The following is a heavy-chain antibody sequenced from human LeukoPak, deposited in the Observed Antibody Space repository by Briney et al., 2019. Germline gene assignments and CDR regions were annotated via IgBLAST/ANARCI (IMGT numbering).Heavy chain of an antibody. V-gene: IGHV1-3*03. J-gene: IGHJ3*02. D-gene: IGHD1-26*01. Sequence: ASVKVSCKASGYTFTSYDINWVRQATGQRLEWMGWINAGNGNTKYSQEFQGRVTITRDTSASTAYMELSSLRSEDMAVYYCARGIGRDAFDIWGQGTMVTVSS. CDR3: ARGIGRDAFDI. CDR2: INAGNGNT. CDR1: GYTFTSYD.